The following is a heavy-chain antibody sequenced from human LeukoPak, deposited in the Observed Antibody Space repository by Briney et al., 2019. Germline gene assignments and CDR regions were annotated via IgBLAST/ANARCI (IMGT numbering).Heavy chain of an antibody. Sequence: PSQTLSLTCTVSGGSISSGDYYRSWIRQPPGKGLEWIGYIYYSGSTYYNPSLKSRVTISVDTSKNQFSLKLSSVTAADTAVYYCARAGIYGSGSYSPNWFDPWGQGTLVTVSS. J-gene: IGHJ5*02. CDR3: ARAGIYGSGSYSPNWFDP. V-gene: IGHV4-30-4*08. CDR1: GGSISSGDYY. CDR2: IYYSGST. D-gene: IGHD3-10*01.